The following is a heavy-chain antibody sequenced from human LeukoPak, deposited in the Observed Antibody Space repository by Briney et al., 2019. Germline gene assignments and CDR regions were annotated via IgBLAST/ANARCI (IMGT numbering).Heavy chain of an antibody. CDR1: GGSFSGYY. J-gene: IGHJ3*02. CDR2: IYYSGNT. D-gene: IGHD3-10*01. Sequence: KPSETLSLTCAVYGGSFSGYYWSWIRQPPGKGLEWIGYIYYSGNTHYNPSLKSRVTISVDTSKNQFSLKLSSVTAADTALYYCARRGSFDEFDFDIWGQGTMVTVSS. CDR3: ARRGSFDEFDFDI. V-gene: IGHV4-59*08.